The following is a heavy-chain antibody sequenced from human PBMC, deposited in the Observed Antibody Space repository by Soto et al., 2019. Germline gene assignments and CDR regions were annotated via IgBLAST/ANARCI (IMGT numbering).Heavy chain of an antibody. V-gene: IGHV1-69*13. CDR3: ARSDSSGFYLPF. D-gene: IGHD3-22*01. Sequence: SVKVSFKASGGTFSTHIINWVRQAPGQGLEWMGGIIPLFGTASYAQKFRDRVSITADGSTYTAYMELSSLRSEDTAVYYCARSDSSGFYLPFWGQGTLVTVSS. CDR1: GGTFSTHI. J-gene: IGHJ4*02. CDR2: IIPLFGTA.